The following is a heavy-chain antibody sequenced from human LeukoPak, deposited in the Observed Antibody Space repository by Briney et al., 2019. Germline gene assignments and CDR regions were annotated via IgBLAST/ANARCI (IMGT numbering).Heavy chain of an antibody. CDR1: GFTFSGSA. Sequence: GGSLRLSCAASGFTFSGSAMHWVRQAPGKGLEWVSGISWNSGSIGYADSVKGRFTISRDNAKNSLYLQMNSLRAEDTALYYCAKDISPYYQYYFDYWGQGTLVTVSS. J-gene: IGHJ4*02. CDR3: AKDISPYYQYYFDY. V-gene: IGHV3-9*01. D-gene: IGHD2-2*01. CDR2: ISWNSGSI.